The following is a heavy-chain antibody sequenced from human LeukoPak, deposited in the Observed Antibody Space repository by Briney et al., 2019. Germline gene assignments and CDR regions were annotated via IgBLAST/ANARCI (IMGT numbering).Heavy chain of an antibody. Sequence: GASVKVSCKASGGTFSSYAISWVRQAPGQGLEWMGWINPNSGGTNYAQKFQGRVTMTRDTSISTAYMELSRLRSDDTAVYYCARDPAQLWFGELTNWFDPWGQGTLVTVSS. V-gene: IGHV1-2*02. CDR1: GGTFSSYA. J-gene: IGHJ5*02. CDR2: INPNSGGT. CDR3: ARDPAQLWFGELTNWFDP. D-gene: IGHD3-10*01.